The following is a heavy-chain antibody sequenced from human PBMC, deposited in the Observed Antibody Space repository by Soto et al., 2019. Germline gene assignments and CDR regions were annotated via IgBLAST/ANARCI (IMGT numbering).Heavy chain of an antibody. V-gene: IGHV1-18*01. CDR3: AREGVRVAGTRWFDP. J-gene: IGHJ5*02. CDR1: GYTFTSYG. CDR2: ISAYNGNT. D-gene: IGHD6-19*01. Sequence: QVQLVQSGAEVKKPGASVKVSCKASGYTFTSYGISWVRQAPGQGLEWMGWISAYNGNTNYAQKLQGRVTMTTDTSPXTAYMELRSRRSDDTAVYYCAREGVRVAGTRWFDPWGQGTLVTVSS.